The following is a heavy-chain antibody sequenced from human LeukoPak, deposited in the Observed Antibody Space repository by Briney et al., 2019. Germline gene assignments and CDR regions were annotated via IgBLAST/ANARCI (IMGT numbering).Heavy chain of an antibody. CDR1: GFTFSDYY. D-gene: IGHD5-12*01. V-gene: IGHV3-11*01. CDR2: ISSSGSTI. Sequence: PGGSLRLSCAASGFTFSDYYMSWIRQAPGKGLEWVSYISSSGSTIYYADSVKGRFTISRDNSKNTLYLQMNSLRAEDTAVYYCARIPIVTITSGGYWGQGTLVTVPS. CDR3: ARIPIVTITSGGY. J-gene: IGHJ1*01.